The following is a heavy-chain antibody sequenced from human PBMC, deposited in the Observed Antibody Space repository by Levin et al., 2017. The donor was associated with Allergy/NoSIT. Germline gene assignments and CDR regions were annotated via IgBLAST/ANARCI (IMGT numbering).Heavy chain of an antibody. J-gene: IGHJ6*02. CDR1: GFTFSDYA. CDR2: ISYNGNIK. V-gene: IGHV3-30*04. Sequence: GGSLRLSCVASGFTFSDYAMHWARQAPGRGLEWVAVISYNGNIKYNADSVQGRFTISRSNSNNTLYLQMNSLRVEDTGVYYCARDYLPYTGTSDGTDVWGQGTTVTVSS. D-gene: IGHD3-10*01. CDR3: ARDYLPYTGTSDGTDV.